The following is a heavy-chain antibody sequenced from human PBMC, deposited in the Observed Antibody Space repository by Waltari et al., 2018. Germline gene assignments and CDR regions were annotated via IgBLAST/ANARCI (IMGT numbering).Heavy chain of an antibody. CDR1: GFTFSSYS. V-gene: IGHV3-21*01. Sequence: EVQLVESGGGLVKPGGSLRLSCAASGFTFSSYSMNWVRQAPGKGLEWVSSISSRSSYIYYADSGKGRFTISRDNAKNSLYLQMNSLRAEDTAVYYCARERLYYYDSSGPTLGYGMDVWGQGTTVTVSS. CDR3: ARERLYYYDSSGPTLGYGMDV. D-gene: IGHD3-22*01. J-gene: IGHJ6*02. CDR2: ISSRSSYI.